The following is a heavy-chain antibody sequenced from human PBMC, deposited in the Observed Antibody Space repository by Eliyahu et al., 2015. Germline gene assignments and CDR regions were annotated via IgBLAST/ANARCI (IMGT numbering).Heavy chain of an antibody. CDR2: IIPIFGTA. J-gene: IGHJ4*02. CDR3: ASRTSLMGPFDY. Sequence: QVQLVQSGAEVKKPGSSVKVSCKASGGTFSSYAISWVRQAPGQGLEWMGGIIPIFGTANYAQKFQGRVTITTGESTSTAYMELSTLRSEDTAVYYCASRTSLMGPFDYWGQGTLVTVSS. D-gene: IGHD3-9*01. CDR1: GGTFSSYA. V-gene: IGHV1-69*05.